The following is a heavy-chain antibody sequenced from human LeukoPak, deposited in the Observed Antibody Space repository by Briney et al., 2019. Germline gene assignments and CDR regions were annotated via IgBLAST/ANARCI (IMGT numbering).Heavy chain of an antibody. CDR3: ARRRVTVIVVSTFDS. V-gene: IGHV4-34*01. CDR1: GGSFTNYF. D-gene: IGHD3-22*01. Sequence: SETLSLTGAVYGGSFTNYFWSWVRQSPGKGLEWIGEVADYGSVNYNPSLQSRVTISLDTSKNHFSLKVSSMTAADTAVYYCARRRVTVIVVSTFDSWGQGTLVTVSS. J-gene: IGHJ4*02. CDR2: VADYGSV.